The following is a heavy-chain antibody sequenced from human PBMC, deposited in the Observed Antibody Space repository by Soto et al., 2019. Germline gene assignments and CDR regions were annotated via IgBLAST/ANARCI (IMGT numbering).Heavy chain of an antibody. CDR2: LSGGGDTA. Sequence: EVQLLDSGGGLVQPGGSLRLSCAASGFTFNNYAMTWVRQAPGKGLGWVSALSGGGDTASYADSVKGRFTVSRVRSKNTLYLQMSSMRAEDTALYYCAKGRGGSGSLTPRVDFWGQGTLVTVSS. V-gene: IGHV3-23*01. J-gene: IGHJ4*02. CDR1: GFTFNNYA. D-gene: IGHD3-10*01. CDR3: AKGRGGSGSLTPRVDF.